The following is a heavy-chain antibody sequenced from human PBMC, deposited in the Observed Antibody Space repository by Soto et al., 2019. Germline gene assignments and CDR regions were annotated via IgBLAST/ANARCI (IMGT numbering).Heavy chain of an antibody. D-gene: IGHD3-3*01. CDR3: ARQYGTIFGVVIINYFDY. CDR1: GGSISSSSYY. J-gene: IGHJ4*02. V-gene: IGHV4-39*01. Sequence: SETLSLTCTVSGGSISSSSYYWGWIRQPPGKGLEWIGSIYYSGSTYYNPSLKSRVTISVDTSKNQFSLKLSSVTAADTAVYYCARQYGTIFGVVIINYFDYWGQGTLVTVSS. CDR2: IYYSGST.